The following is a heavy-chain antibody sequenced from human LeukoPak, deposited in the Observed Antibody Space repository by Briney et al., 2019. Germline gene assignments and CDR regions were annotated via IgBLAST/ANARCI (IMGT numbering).Heavy chain of an antibody. V-gene: IGHV1-2*02. Sequence: ASVKVSCKASGYTFTDYYMHWVRQAPGQGLEWMGWINPNTGGTNYAQKFQGRVTMTRGTSISTAYMDLSRLRSDDTAIYYCARAVGALYNWFDPWGQGTLVTVSS. CDR2: INPNTGGT. J-gene: IGHJ5*02. D-gene: IGHD1-26*01. CDR1: GYTFTDYY. CDR3: ARAVGALYNWFDP.